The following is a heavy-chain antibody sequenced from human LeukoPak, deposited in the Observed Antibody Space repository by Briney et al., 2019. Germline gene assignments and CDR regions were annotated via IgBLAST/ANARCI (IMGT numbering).Heavy chain of an antibody. D-gene: IGHD6-6*01. Sequence: GASVKVSCKASGYTFTNYGVSWVRQAPGQGLEWMGWISTYKGNTNYAQNFRGRATLTTDTSTSTAYMELRNLTSDDTAVFYCAREAEYSSSPFDYWGQGTLVTVSS. CDR3: AREAEYSSSPFDY. CDR2: ISTYKGNT. V-gene: IGHV1-18*01. CDR1: GYTFTNYG. J-gene: IGHJ4*02.